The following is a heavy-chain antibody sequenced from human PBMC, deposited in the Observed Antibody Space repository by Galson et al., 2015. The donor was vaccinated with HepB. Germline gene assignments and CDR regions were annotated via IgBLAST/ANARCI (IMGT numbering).Heavy chain of an antibody. CDR1: GFTFSSYG. D-gene: IGHD3-9*01. CDR2: ISYDGSNK. CDR3: AKDEGYFDWLLDV. J-gene: IGHJ4*02. Sequence: SLRLSCAASGFTFSSYGMHWVRQAPGKGLEWVAVISYDGSNKYYADSVKGRFTISRDNSKNTLYLQMNSLRAEDTAVYYCAKDEGYFDWLLDVWGQGTLVTVSS. V-gene: IGHV3-30*18.